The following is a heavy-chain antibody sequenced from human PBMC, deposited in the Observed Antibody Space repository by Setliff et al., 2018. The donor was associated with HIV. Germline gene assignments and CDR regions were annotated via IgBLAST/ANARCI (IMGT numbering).Heavy chain of an antibody. Sequence: PSETLSLTCTVSGGSISTYYWSWIRQPPGKGLEWIGTIYHSGNTYYNPSLKSRVTMSVDTSKNQFSLKLSSVTAADTAVYFCARHAAAAPFRYWGQGTLVTVSS. V-gene: IGHV4-59*04. J-gene: IGHJ4*02. CDR1: GGSISTYY. CDR2: IYHSGNT. CDR3: ARHAAAAPFRY. D-gene: IGHD6-13*01.